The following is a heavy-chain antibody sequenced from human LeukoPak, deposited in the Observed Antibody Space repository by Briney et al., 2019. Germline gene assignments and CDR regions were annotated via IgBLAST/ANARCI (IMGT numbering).Heavy chain of an antibody. CDR1: GFTVSNNY. CDR3: AKDPGGDDYGLN. J-gene: IGHJ4*02. CDR2: IYSGGNR. V-gene: IGHV3-66*01. Sequence: QSGGSLRLSCAASGFTVSNNYMTWVRQAPGQGLEWVSIIYSGGNRYYADSVKGRFTISRDNSKNTLYLQMNSLRAEDTAVYYCAKDPGGDDYGLNWGQGTLVTVSS. D-gene: IGHD4-17*01.